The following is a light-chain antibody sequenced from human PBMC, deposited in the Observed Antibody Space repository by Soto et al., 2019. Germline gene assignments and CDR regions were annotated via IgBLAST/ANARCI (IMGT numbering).Light chain of an antibody. Sequence: IKMSKSPSTLSASVRDRVTITCRASQSISPWLAWYQQKPGKAPKLLIYKTSDLASGVPSRFSGRGSGTEFTLTISSLQPDDSGSYCCQQYHPSWTFGQGTKVDIK. V-gene: IGKV1-5*03. CDR3: QQYHPSWT. CDR2: KTS. J-gene: IGKJ1*01. CDR1: QSISPW.